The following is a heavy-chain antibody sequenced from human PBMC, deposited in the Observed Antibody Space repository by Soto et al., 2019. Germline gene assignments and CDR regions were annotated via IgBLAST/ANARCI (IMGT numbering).Heavy chain of an antibody. CDR2: INAGNGST. Sequence: GASVKVSCKASGYSFXTYAMHWVCQAPGQRLEWMGWINAGNGSTYYADSVKGRFTISRDNSKNTLYLQMNSLRAEDTAVYYCAKTYYYGSLGQNDYWGQGTLVTVSS. J-gene: IGHJ4*02. CDR3: AKTYYYGSLGQNDY. V-gene: IGHV1-3*01. D-gene: IGHD3-10*01. CDR1: GYSFXTYA.